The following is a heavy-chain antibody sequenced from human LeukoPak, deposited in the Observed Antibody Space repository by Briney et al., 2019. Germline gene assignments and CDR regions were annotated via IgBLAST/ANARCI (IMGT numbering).Heavy chain of an antibody. CDR1: GYTFTSYG. CDR3: ARVVPAAMYSDY. V-gene: IGHV1-18*01. D-gene: IGHD2-2*01. Sequence: ASVKVSCKASGYTFTSYGISWARQAPGQGLEWMGWISAYNGNTNYAQKLQGRVTMTTDTSTSTAYMELRSLRSDDTAVYYCARVVPAAMYSDYWGQGTLVTVSS. J-gene: IGHJ4*02. CDR2: ISAYNGNT.